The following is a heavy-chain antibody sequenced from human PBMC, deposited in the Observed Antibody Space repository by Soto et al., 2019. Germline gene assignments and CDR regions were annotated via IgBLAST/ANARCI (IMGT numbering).Heavy chain of an antibody. D-gene: IGHD3-22*01. Sequence: EMLLLESGGGLVQPGGSLRLSCVASGFTFSSYAMSWVRQAPGKGLEWVSAISASGGTTYYADSVKGRFTVSRDNSKNTLYVQLNTLRAEDTAVYLCAKGGGNDYYSVSHDDPYYFDSWGQGTLVTVSS. CDR3: AKGGGNDYYSVSHDDPYYFDS. V-gene: IGHV3-23*01. J-gene: IGHJ4*02. CDR2: ISASGGTT. CDR1: GFTFSSYA.